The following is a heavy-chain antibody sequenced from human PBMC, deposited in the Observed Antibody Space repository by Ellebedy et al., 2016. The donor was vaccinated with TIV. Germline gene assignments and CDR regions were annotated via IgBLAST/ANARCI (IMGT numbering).Heavy chain of an antibody. CDR1: GYTFTNYW. V-gene: IGHV5-51*01. CDR2: IYPGDSDT. J-gene: IGHJ6*02. Sequence: GGSLRLSCKGSGYTFTNYWIAWVRQMPGKGLEWMGIIYPGDSDTRYSPSFQGQVTISADKSISTAYLQWSSLKPSDTAVYYCARGHAMDVWGQGTTVTVSS. CDR3: ARGHAMDV.